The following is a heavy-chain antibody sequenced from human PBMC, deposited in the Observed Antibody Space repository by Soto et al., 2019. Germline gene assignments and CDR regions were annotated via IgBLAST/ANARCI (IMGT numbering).Heavy chain of an antibody. D-gene: IGHD2-21*02. Sequence: GPTLVNPTQTLTLTCTFSGFSLSTSGVGVGWIRQPPGKALEWLALIYWDDDKRYSPSLRSRLTISKDTSKNQGVLTMTNMDPVDTATYYCIQSRCGGDCLQSYASHYYYGMDVWGQGTTVTVSS. CDR1: GFSLSTSGVG. J-gene: IGHJ6*02. CDR3: IQSRCGGDCLQSYASHYYYGMDV. CDR2: IYWDDDK. V-gene: IGHV2-5*02.